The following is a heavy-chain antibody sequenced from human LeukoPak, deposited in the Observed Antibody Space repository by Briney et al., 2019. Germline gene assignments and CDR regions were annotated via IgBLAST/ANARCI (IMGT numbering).Heavy chain of an antibody. D-gene: IGHD3-9*01. CDR3: ARDRDLLTGDFPTNIDF. Sequence: PGGSLRLSCVASVFIFRSHGIHWVRQAPGKGLEWVALIRSDGRNEFYADTVKGRFIISRDNSKNTLYLQMNSLRSEDTAVYFCARDRDLLTGDFPTNIDFWGQGILVTVSS. V-gene: IGHV3-30*02. CDR2: IRSDGRNE. J-gene: IGHJ4*02. CDR1: VFIFRSHG.